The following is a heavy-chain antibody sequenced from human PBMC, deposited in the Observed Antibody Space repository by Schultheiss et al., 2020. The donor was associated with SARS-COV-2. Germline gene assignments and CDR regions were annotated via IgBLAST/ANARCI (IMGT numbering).Heavy chain of an antibody. Sequence: GGSLRLSCAASGFTFSSYGMHWVRQAPGKGLEWVAVIWYDGSNKYYADSVKGRFTISRDDSKNTLYLQMNSLTTEDTAVYYCTTGAMILVLWGYWGQGTLVTVSS. CDR1: GFTFSSYG. J-gene: IGHJ4*02. CDR3: TTGAMILVLWGY. V-gene: IGHV3-33*08. D-gene: IGHD3-22*01. CDR2: IWYDGSNK.